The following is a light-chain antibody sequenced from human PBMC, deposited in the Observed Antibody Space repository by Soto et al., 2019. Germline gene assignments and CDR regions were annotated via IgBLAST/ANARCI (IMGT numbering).Light chain of an antibody. J-gene: IGKJ2*01. CDR3: QQYDNSPMYT. CDR2: GGS. CDR1: QTVRSGY. V-gene: IGKV3-20*01. Sequence: VLTQSPGTLSLSPGERASLSCRTSQTVRSGYLAWYHQKPGQAPRLLIYGGSNRATGIPDRFSGSGSATDFTLTISRLEPEDSAVYYCQQYDNSPMYTFGQGTKLEIK.